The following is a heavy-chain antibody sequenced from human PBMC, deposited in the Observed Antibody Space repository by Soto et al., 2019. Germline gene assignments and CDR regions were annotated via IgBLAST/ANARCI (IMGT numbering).Heavy chain of an antibody. CDR1: GFTFSSYS. CDR2: ISSSSTI. D-gene: IGHD7-27*01. CDR3: ARDLGTAGRRDLDY. J-gene: IGHJ4*02. Sequence: GGSLRLSCAASGFTFSSYSMNWVRQAPGKGLEWVSYISSSSTIYYADSVKGRFTISRDNAKNSLYLQMNSLRDEDTAVYYCARDLGTAGRRDLDYWGQGTLVTVSS. V-gene: IGHV3-48*02.